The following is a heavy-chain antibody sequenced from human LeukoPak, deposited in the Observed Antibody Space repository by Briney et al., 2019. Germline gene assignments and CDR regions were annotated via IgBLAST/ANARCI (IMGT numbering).Heavy chain of an antibody. Sequence: SETLSLTCTVSGGSISSSSYYWGWIRQPPGKGLEWIGSIHFGGSTYYNPSLKGRVTISVDTSKNQFSLKLSSVTAADTAVYFCARGFRGDNFDYWGQGTLVTVSS. CDR1: GGSISSSSYY. D-gene: IGHD7-27*01. CDR3: ARGFRGDNFDY. J-gene: IGHJ4*02. CDR2: IHFGGST. V-gene: IGHV4-39*07.